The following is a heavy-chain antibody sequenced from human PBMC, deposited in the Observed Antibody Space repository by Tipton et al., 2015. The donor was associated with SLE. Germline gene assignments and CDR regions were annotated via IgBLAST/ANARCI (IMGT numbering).Heavy chain of an antibody. CDR3: ARDVIRGAFDI. CDR2: ISSSSSYI. V-gene: IGHV3-21*01. J-gene: IGHJ3*02. D-gene: IGHD2-21*01. CDR1: GFTFSSYS. Sequence: SLRLSCAASGFTFSSYSMNWVRQAPGQGLEWVSSISSSSSYIYYADSVKGRFTISRDNAKNSLYLQMNSLRAEDTAVYYCARDVIRGAFDIWGQGTMVTVSS.